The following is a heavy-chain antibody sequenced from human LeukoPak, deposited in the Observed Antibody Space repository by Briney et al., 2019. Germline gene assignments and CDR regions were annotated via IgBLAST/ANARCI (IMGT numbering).Heavy chain of an antibody. Sequence: PSETLSLTCAVYGGSFSGYYWSWIRQPPGKGLEWIGEINHSGSTNYNPSLKSRVTISVDTSKNPFSLKLSSVTAADTAVYYCARDFGVVIDYWGQGTLVTVSS. J-gene: IGHJ4*02. D-gene: IGHD3-3*01. CDR2: INHSGST. V-gene: IGHV4-34*01. CDR3: ARDFGVVIDY. CDR1: GGSFSGYY.